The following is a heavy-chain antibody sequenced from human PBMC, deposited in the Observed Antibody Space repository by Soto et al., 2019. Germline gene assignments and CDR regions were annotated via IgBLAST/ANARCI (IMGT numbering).Heavy chain of an antibody. CDR3: ARDDGGEGDRAEYFQH. D-gene: IGHD3-10*01. CDR1: GGTFSSYA. V-gene: IGHV1-69*01. Sequence: QVQLVQSGAEVKKPGSSVKVSCKASGGTFSSYAISWVRQAPGQGLEWMGGIIPIFGTANYAQKFQGRVTITADESTSRAYMERSSLRSEDKAVYYCARDDGGEGDRAEYFQHWGQGTLVTVSS. CDR2: IIPIFGTA. J-gene: IGHJ1*01.